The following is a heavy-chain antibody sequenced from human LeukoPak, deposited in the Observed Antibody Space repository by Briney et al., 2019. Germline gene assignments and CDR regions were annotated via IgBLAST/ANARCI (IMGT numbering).Heavy chain of an antibody. D-gene: IGHD2-15*01. CDR3: AKAPSLFCSGGSCLFDY. J-gene: IGHJ4*02. Sequence: PGGSLRLSCAASGFTFSSYAMSWVRQAPGKGLEWVSAISGSGGSTYYADSVKGRFTTSRDNSKNTLYLQMNSLRAEDTAVYYCAKAPSLFCSGGSCLFDYWGQGTLVTVSS. CDR1: GFTFSSYA. V-gene: IGHV3-23*01. CDR2: ISGSGGST.